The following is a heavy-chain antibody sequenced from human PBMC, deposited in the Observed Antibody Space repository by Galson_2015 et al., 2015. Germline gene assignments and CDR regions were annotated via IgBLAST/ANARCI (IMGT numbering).Heavy chain of an antibody. V-gene: IGHV3-23*01. D-gene: IGHD2-15*01. CDR2: ISDSGSNT. J-gene: IGHJ6*02. Sequence: SLRLSCAASGFTFTSYAMTWVRQAPGKGLEWVSVISDSGSNTYYADSVKGRFSISRDNSKNTLYLQMNSLRAEDTAVYFCAKQRGASCYGGMDVWGQGTTVTVSS. CDR1: GFTFTSYA. CDR3: AKQRGASCYGGMDV.